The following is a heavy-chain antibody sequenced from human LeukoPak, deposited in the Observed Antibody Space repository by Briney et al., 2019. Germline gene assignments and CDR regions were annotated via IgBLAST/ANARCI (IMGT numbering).Heavy chain of an antibody. CDR1: GYTFTGYY. CDR2: INPNSGGT. D-gene: IGHD3-22*01. J-gene: IGHJ6*02. V-gene: IGHV1-2*04. Sequence: ASVKVSCKASGYTFTGYYMHWVRQAPGQGLEWMGWINPNSGGTNYAQKFQGWVTMTRDTSISTAYMELSRLRSDDTAVYYCARDYYDSSGYYYCYGMDVWGQGTTVTVSS. CDR3: ARDYYDSSGYYYCYGMDV.